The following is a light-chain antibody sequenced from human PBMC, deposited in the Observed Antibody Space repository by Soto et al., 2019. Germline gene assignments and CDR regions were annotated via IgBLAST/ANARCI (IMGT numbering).Light chain of an antibody. V-gene: IGKV3-11*01. J-gene: IGKJ1*01. CDR3: QQYNDWWT. CDR1: QSVSRF. CDR2: DVS. Sequence: EIVLTQSPATLSLSPGDIATLSCRASQSVSRFLAWYQQKPGQAPRLLIYDVSKRATGIPARFSGSGSGTEFTLTISSLQSEDFAVYYCQQYNDWWTFGQGTKVDIK.